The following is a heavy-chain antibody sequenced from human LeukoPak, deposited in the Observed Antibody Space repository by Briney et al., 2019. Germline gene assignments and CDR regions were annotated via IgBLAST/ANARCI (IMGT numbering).Heavy chain of an antibody. CDR3: ASLLLFRWFDP. V-gene: IGHV4-39*01. J-gene: IGHJ5*02. Sequence: PSETLSLTCTVSGGSIRSSSSYWGWIRQPPGKGLEWIGTIYYSGSTYYNPSLKSRVTISVETSKNQFSLKLSSVTAADTAVYYCASLLLFRWFDPWGQGTPVSSSS. CDR2: IYYSGST. CDR1: GGSIRSSSSY. D-gene: IGHD3-10*02.